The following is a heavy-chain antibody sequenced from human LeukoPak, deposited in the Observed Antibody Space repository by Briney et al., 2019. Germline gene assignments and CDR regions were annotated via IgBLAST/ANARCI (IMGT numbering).Heavy chain of an antibody. D-gene: IGHD3-9*01. CDR3: ATPGAYYDILTGLRDDAFDI. Sequence: ASVKVSCKASGATFSSYAISWVRQAPGQGLEWMGRIIPIFGTANYAQKFQGRVTITTDESTSTAYMELSSLRSEDTAVYYCATPGAYYDILTGLRDDAFDIWGQGTMVTVSS. CDR1: GATFSSYA. J-gene: IGHJ3*02. V-gene: IGHV1-69*05. CDR2: IIPIFGTA.